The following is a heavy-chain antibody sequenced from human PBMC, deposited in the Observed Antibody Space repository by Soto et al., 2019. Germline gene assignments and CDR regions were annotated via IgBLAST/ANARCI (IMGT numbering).Heavy chain of an antibody. J-gene: IGHJ5*02. CDR2: IYPGDSDT. CDR3: ARLLGYDSSGSSGDWFDP. Sequence: EEPLKSSWKGSGYSFTSYWMGWVRQMPGKGLEWMGIIYPGDSDTRYSPSFQGQVTISADKSISTAYLQWSSLKASDTAMYYCARLLGYDSSGSSGDWFDPWGQGTLVIVYS. V-gene: IGHV5-51*01. D-gene: IGHD3-22*01. CDR1: GYSFTSYW.